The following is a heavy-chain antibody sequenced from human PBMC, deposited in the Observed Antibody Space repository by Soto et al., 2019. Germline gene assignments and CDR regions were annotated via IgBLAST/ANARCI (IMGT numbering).Heavy chain of an antibody. CDR2: INPIGGST. Sequence: ASVKVSCKAPADTFTSYYIHWVRQAPGHGLEWMGIINPIGGSTRFAQTFQGRVTMTTDTSTSTVYMELSSLRSEDTAVYYCAREPLRVAAPSMDVWGQGTTVTFSS. D-gene: IGHD2-15*01. V-gene: IGHV1-46*01. J-gene: IGHJ6*02. CDR3: AREPLRVAAPSMDV. CDR1: ADTFTSYY.